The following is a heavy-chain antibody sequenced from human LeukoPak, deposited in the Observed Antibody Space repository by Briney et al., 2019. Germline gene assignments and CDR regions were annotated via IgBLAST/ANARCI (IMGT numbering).Heavy chain of an antibody. J-gene: IGHJ6*03. CDR3: ATSPVLRFLEWPHGTSYYYMDV. D-gene: IGHD3-3*01. V-gene: IGHV4-61*02. Sequence: SETLSLTCTVSGGSISSGSYCWSWIRQPAGKGLEWIGRIYTSGSTNYNPSLKSRVTISVDTSKNQFSLKLSSVTAADTAVYYCATSPVLRFLEWPHGTSYYYMDVWGKGTTVTVSS. CDR1: GGSISSGSYC. CDR2: IYTSGST.